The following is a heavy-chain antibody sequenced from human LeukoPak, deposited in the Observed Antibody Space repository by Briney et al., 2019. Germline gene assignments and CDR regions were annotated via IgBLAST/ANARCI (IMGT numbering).Heavy chain of an antibody. D-gene: IGHD3-3*01. CDR1: GGSISSGSYY. V-gene: IGHV4-61*02. Sequence: SETLSLTCTVSGGSISSGSYYWSWVRQPAGKGLEWIGRIYTSGSTNYNPSLKSRVTISVDTSKNQFSLKLSSVTAADTAVYYCARAPYYDFWSGYFFDYWGQGTLVTVSS. CDR3: ARAPYYDFWSGYFFDY. J-gene: IGHJ4*02. CDR2: IYTSGST.